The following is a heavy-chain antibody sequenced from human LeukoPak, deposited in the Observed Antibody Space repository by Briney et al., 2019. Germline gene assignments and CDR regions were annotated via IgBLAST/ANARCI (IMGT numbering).Heavy chain of an antibody. J-gene: IGHJ4*02. CDR1: GGSISSSSYY. Sequence: SETLSLTCTVSGGSISSSSYYWGWIRQPPGKGLEWIGSIYYSGSTNYNPSLKSRVTISVDTSKNQFSLKLSSVTAADTAVYYCAREYQLLNDYWGQGTLVTVSS. V-gene: IGHV4-39*07. CDR3: AREYQLLNDY. CDR2: IYYSGST. D-gene: IGHD2-2*01.